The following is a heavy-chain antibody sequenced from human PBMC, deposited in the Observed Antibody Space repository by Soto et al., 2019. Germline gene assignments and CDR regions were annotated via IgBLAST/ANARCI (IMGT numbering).Heavy chain of an antibody. Sequence: PGGSLRLSCAASGFSFSSYAVSWIRQAPGKGLEWVSVFDGSVGHTYYTNSVKGRFTISNDNSKNTLFLQMNSLKAEDTAVYFCAKHLQYDSGWHIHDWGQGNLVTVSS. CDR2: FDGSVGHT. CDR3: AKHLQYDSGWHIHD. CDR1: GFSFSSYA. V-gene: IGHV3-23*01. J-gene: IGHJ4*02. D-gene: IGHD6-19*01.